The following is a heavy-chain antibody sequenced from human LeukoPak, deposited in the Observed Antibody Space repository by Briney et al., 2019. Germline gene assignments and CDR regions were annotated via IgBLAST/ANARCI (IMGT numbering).Heavy chain of an antibody. V-gene: IGHV3-66*01. CDR1: GFSFNNYA. J-gene: IGHJ6*02. D-gene: IGHD3-22*01. CDR3: HQTYYYDSSGYYRYYYYGMDV. Sequence: GGSLRLSCAASGFSFNNYAMSWVRQAPGKGLEWVSVIYSGGSTYYADSVKGRFTISRDNSKNTLYLQMNSLRAEDTAVYYCHQTYYYDSSGYYRYYYYGMDVWGQGTTVTVSS. CDR2: IYSGGST.